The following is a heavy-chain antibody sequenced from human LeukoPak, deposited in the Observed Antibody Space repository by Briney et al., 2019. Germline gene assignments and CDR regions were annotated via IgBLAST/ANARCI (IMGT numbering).Heavy chain of an antibody. CDR1: GFTFSYYN. CDR3: ARDDSGSYYFDY. J-gene: IGHJ4*02. Sequence: KSGGSLRSSSPASGFTFSYYNLSGIPQAPGKGWEGVSYISSSGSTIYYADSVKGRFTISRDNAKNSLYLQMNSLRAEDTAVYYCARDDSGSYYFDYWGQGTLVTVSS. V-gene: IGHV3-11*01. CDR2: ISSSGSTI. D-gene: IGHD1-26*01.